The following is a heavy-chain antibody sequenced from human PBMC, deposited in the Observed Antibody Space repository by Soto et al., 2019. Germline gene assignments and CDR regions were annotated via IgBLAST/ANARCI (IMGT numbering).Heavy chain of an antibody. Sequence: QVQLQESGPGLVKPSETLSLTCTVSGGSVSSGGSYWSWIRQTPGKGLEWIGYIYYPGNTQYNPSLKHRVTISLDPSNNQFSLRLSSVTAADTAVYHCARRANLMRWFEPWGQGTLVTVSS. D-gene: IGHD1-7*01. CDR3: ARRANLMRWFEP. CDR2: IYYPGNT. CDR1: GGSVSSGGSY. V-gene: IGHV4-61*08. J-gene: IGHJ5*02.